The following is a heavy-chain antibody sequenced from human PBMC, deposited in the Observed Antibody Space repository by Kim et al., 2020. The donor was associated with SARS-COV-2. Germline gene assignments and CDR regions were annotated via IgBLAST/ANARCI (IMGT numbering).Heavy chain of an antibody. CDR3: ARDHRYYGSGSYYNFDY. J-gene: IGHJ4*02. V-gene: IGHV1-46*01. D-gene: IGHD3-10*01. CDR1: GYTFTSYY. CDR2: INPSGGST. Sequence: ASVKVSCKASGYTFTSYYMHWVRQAPGQGLEWMGIINPSGGSTSYAQKFQGRVTMTRDTSTSTVYMELSSLRSEDTAVYYCARDHRYYGSGSYYNFDYWGQGTLVTVSS.